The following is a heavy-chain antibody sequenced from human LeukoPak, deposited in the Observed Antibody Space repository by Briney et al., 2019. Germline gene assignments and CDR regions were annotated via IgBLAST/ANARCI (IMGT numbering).Heavy chain of an antibody. CDR1: GFTVSSNY. J-gene: IGHJ4*02. V-gene: IGHV3-53*01. Sequence: GGSLRLSCAASGFTVSSNYMIWVRQAPGKGLEWVSVIYSGGSTYYADSVKGRFTISRDNSKNTVYLQMNSLRAEDTAVYYCTTWVPYSNYRGVDYWGQGTLVTVSS. CDR3: TTWVPYSNYRGVDY. CDR2: IYSGGST. D-gene: IGHD4-11*01.